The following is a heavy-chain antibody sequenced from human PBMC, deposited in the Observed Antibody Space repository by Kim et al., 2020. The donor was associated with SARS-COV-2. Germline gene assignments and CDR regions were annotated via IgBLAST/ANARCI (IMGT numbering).Heavy chain of an antibody. CDR1: GGTFSSYA. D-gene: IGHD2-2*01. J-gene: IGHJ6*02. Sequence: SVKVSCKASGGTFSSYAISWVRQAPGQGLEWMGGIIPIFGTANYAQKFQGRVTITADESTSTAYMELSSLRSEDTAVYCCASWAEGIVVVPAAIPLGYYSYGMDVWCQSTTVTVS. V-gene: IGHV1-69*13. CDR3: ASWAEGIVVVPAAIPLGYYSYGMDV. CDR2: IIPIFGTA.